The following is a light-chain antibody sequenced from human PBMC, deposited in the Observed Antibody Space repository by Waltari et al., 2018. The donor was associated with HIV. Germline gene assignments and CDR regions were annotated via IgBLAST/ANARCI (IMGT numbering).Light chain of an antibody. CDR3: QHYENLPIT. Sequence: DVPMTQPPSYLPASVGDRITITCQANQDISNNLNWYQQKPGKAPNLLIFDASILQTGVQSRFSGRGSGTDFTLTITSLQPEDVATYFCQHYENLPITFGQGTRLEIK. V-gene: IGKV1-33*01. J-gene: IGKJ5*01. CDR2: DAS. CDR1: QDISNN.